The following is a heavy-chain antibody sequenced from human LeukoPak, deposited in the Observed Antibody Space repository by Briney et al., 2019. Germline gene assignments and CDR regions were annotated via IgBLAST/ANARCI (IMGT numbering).Heavy chain of an antibody. CDR2: INPSGGSA. J-gene: IGHJ4*02. CDR3: ARTGTDTAMVTV. Sequence: ASVKVSCKASGYTFTSYYMHWVRQAPGQGLEWMGIINPSGGSASYAQKFQGRVTMTRDTSTSTVYMELSSLRSEDTAVYYCARTGTDTAMVTVWGQGTLVTVSS. V-gene: IGHV1-46*01. CDR1: GYTFTSYY. D-gene: IGHD5-18*01.